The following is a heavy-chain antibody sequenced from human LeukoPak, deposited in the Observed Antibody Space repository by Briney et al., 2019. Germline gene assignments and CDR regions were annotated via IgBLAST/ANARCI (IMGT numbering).Heavy chain of an antibody. J-gene: IGHJ2*01. CDR3: ARGVVVGATYGWYFDL. CDR2: ATNKINSYIT. Sequence: GGSLRLPCAASGFIFSDHYMDWVRQAPGKGLEWVGLATNKINSYITEYAASVKGRFTISRDDSKNSLYLQMNRLKTEDTAIYYCARGVVVGATYGWYFDLWGRGTLVTVSS. V-gene: IGHV3-72*01. CDR1: GFIFSDHY. D-gene: IGHD1-26*01.